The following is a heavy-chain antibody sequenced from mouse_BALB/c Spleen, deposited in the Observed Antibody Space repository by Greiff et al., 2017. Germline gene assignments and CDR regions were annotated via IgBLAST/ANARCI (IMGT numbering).Heavy chain of an antibody. CDR1: GYSITSDYA. CDR3: ARDYDRDYFDY. Sequence: VQLKQSGPGLVKPSQSLSLTCTVTGYSITSDYAWNWIRQFPGNKLEWMGYISYSGSTSYNPSLKSRISITRDTSKNQFFLQLNSVTTEDTATYYCARDYDRDYFDYWGQGTTLTVSS. V-gene: IGHV3-2*02. D-gene: IGHD2-4*01. CDR2: ISYSGST. J-gene: IGHJ2*01.